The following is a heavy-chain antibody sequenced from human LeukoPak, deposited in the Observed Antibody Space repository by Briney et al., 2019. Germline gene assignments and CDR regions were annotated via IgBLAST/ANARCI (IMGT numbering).Heavy chain of an antibody. Sequence: GGSLRLSCAASGFTFSSYGMHWVRQAPGKGLEWVAFIRYDGRNKYYADSVKGRFTISRDNSKNTLYLQMNSLRAEDTAVYYCAKDTYYYDNSGYSGAFDIWGQGTVVTVSS. J-gene: IGHJ3*02. CDR2: IRYDGRNK. CDR3: AKDTYYYDNSGYSGAFDI. D-gene: IGHD3-22*01. CDR1: GFTFSSYG. V-gene: IGHV3-30*02.